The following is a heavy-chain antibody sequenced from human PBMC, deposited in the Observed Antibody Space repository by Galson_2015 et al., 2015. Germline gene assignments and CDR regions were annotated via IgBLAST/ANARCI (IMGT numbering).Heavy chain of an antibody. J-gene: IGHJ4*02. Sequence: SLRLSCAASGFTFSSYAMSWVRQAPGKGLEWVSTIGPSGIATYYADSVKGRFTISRDSSKNTVYLQMNSLRAEDTAVYYCAKAVRVVTAKYYFDDWGQGALVTVSS. CDR3: AKAVRVVTAKYYFDD. CDR2: IGPSGIAT. V-gene: IGHV3-23*01. D-gene: IGHD2-21*02. CDR1: GFTFSSYA.